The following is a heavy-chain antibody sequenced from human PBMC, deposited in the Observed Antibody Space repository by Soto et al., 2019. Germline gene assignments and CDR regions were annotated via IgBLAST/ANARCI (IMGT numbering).Heavy chain of an antibody. J-gene: IGHJ5*01. D-gene: IGHD2-21*01. CDR2: ITTSSAYI. CDR1: GFTFNTYD. Sequence: EVQLVESGGGLVKPGGSLRLSCAASGFTFNTYDMNWVRQAPGKGLEWVSSITTSSAYIYYADSLKGRITISRDNAKNSLFLQMNSLRLEDTAVYYCVSSGTARLLRHLYFDTCGHGTLVTVSS. V-gene: IGHV3-21*01. CDR3: VSSGTARLLRHLYFDT.